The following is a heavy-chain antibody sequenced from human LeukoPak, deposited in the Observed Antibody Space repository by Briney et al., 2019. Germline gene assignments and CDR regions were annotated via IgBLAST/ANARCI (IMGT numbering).Heavy chain of an antibody. J-gene: IGHJ4*02. CDR3: ARGTAISGYYYLVTVVDY. D-gene: IGHD3-22*01. V-gene: IGHV3-30-3*01. CDR2: ISYDGSNK. CDR1: GFTFSSYA. Sequence: GGSLRLSCAASGFTFSSYAMHWVRQAPGKGLEWVAVISYDGSNKYYADSVKGRFTISRDNSKNTLYLQMNSLRAEDTAVYYCARGTAISGYYYLVTVVDYWGQGTLVTVSS.